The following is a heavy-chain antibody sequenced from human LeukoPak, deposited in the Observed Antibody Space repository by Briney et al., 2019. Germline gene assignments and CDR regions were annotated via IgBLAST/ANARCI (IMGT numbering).Heavy chain of an antibody. CDR3: ARDKRGYSYGFDY. D-gene: IGHD5-18*01. CDR1: GGSISSSNW. CDR2: IYHSGST. Sequence: SETLSLTCAVSGGSISSSNWWSWVRQPPGKGQEWIGEIYHSGSTNYNPSLKSRVTISVDKSKNQFSLKLSSVTAADTAVYYCARDKRGYSYGFDYWGQGTLVTVSS. J-gene: IGHJ4*02. V-gene: IGHV4-4*02.